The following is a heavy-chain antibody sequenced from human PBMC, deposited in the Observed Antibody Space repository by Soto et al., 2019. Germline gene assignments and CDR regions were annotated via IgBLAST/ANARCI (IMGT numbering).Heavy chain of an antibody. CDR2: INHSGST. CDR1: GGSFSGYY. J-gene: IGHJ4*02. CDR3: ARGYSSSFYERYYFDY. V-gene: IGHV4-34*01. D-gene: IGHD6-6*01. Sequence: SETLSLTCAVYGGSFSGYYWSWIRQPPGKGLEWIGEINHSGSTNYNPSLKSRVTISVDTSKNQFSLKLSSVTAADTAVYYCARGYSSSFYERYYFDYWGQGTLVTVSS.